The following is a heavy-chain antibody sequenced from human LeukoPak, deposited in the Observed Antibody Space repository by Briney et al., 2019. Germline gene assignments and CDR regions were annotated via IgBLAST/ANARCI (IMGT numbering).Heavy chain of an antibody. D-gene: IGHD1-26*01. CDR2: ISSSGSTK. V-gene: IGHV3-11*04. J-gene: IGHJ3*02. CDR1: GFTLSDYY. Sequence: PGGSLRLSCVASGFTLSDYYMAWIRQPPGKGLEWISFISSSGSTKYYADSVKGRFTISRDTTQNSLYLQMNSLRAEDTAVYYCARAGGTYYGIAFDIWGQGTMVTVSS. CDR3: ARAGGTYYGIAFDI.